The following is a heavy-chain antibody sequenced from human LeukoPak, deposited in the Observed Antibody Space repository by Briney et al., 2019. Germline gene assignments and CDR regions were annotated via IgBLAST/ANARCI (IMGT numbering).Heavy chain of an antibody. Sequence: ASVKVSCKASGYTFTCYYMHWVRQAPGQGLEWMGRINPNSGGTNYAQKFQGRVTITRDTSISTAYMELRRLRSEGTDVYYCAREYDSSGYYYYYYYMDVWGKGTTVTVSS. D-gene: IGHD3-22*01. V-gene: IGHV1-2*05. CDR3: AREYDSSGYYYYYYYMDV. J-gene: IGHJ6*03. CDR2: INPNSGGT. CDR1: GYTFTCYY.